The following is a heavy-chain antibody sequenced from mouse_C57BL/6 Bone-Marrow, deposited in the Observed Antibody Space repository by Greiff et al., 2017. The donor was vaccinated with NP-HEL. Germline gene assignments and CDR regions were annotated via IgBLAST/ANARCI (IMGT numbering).Heavy chain of an antibody. CDR1: GYTFTISC. CDR2: IYPRSGNT. D-gene: IGHD1-1*01. J-gene: IGHJ1*03. CDR3: AREHYGSSHWYFDV. Sequence: VPLQPSGAELARPGASVQLSFKASGYTFTISCISWVTPRPGQGLEWLGEIYPRSGNTYYNEKFKGKATLTADKSSSTAYMERRSLTSEDSAVYFCAREHYGSSHWYFDVWGTGTTVTVSS. V-gene: IGHV1-81*01.